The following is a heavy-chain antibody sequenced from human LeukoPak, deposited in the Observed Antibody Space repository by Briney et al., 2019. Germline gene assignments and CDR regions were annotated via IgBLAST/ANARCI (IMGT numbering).Heavy chain of an antibody. D-gene: IGHD3-16*02. CDR1: GFTFSSYG. V-gene: IGHV3-30*02. Sequence: PGGSLRLSCAASGFTFSSYGMHWVRQAPGKGLEWVAFIRYDGSNKYYADSVKGRFTISRDNSKNTLYLQMNSLRAEDTAVYYCAKEGVWGSYRDEGYYFDYWGQGTLVTVSS. J-gene: IGHJ4*02. CDR2: IRYDGSNK. CDR3: AKEGVWGSYRDEGYYFDY.